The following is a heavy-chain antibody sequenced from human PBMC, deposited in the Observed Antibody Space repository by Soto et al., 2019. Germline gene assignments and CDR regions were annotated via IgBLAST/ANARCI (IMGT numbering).Heavy chain of an antibody. D-gene: IGHD2-15*01. CDR2: IYYSGST. Sequence: KPSETLSLTCTVSGGSISSSSYYWGWIRQPPGKGLEWIGSIYYSGSTYYNPSLKGRVTISVDTSKNQFSLKLSSVTAADTAVYYCARPYCSGGSCYAGFDYWGQGTLVTVSS. J-gene: IGHJ4*02. V-gene: IGHV4-39*01. CDR3: ARPYCSGGSCYAGFDY. CDR1: GGSISSSSYY.